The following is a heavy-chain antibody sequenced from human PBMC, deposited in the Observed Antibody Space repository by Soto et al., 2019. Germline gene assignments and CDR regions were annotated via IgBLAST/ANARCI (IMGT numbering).Heavy chain of an antibody. D-gene: IGHD1-20*01. CDR3: ARGVIGIGRQYGRDQTRHMDV. Sequence: SETLSLTCAVYGGSFSGYYWSWIRQPPGKGLEWIGEINHSGSTNYNPSLKSRVTISVDTSKNQFSLKLSSVTAADTAVYYCARGVIGIGRQYGRDQTRHMDVWGQGTTVTVSS. CDR2: INHSGST. CDR1: GGSFSGYY. J-gene: IGHJ6*02. V-gene: IGHV4-34*01.